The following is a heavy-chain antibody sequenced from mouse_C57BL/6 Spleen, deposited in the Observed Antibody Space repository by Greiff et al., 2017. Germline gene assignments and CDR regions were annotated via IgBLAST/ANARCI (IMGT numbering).Heavy chain of an antibody. CDR1: GYTFTDYY. CDR2: INPNNGGT. CDR3: ARWPTGGDYAMDY. J-gene: IGHJ4*01. Sequence: EVQLQKSGPELVKPGASVKISCKASGYTFTDYYMNWVKQSHGKSLEWIGDINPNNGGTSYNQKFKGKATLTVDKSSSTAYMELRSLTSEDSAVYYCARWPTGGDYAMDYWGQGTSVTVSS. D-gene: IGHD3-2*01. V-gene: IGHV1-26*01.